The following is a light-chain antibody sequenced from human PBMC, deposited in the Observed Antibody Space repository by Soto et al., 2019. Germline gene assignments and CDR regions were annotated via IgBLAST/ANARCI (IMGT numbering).Light chain of an antibody. V-gene: IGLV1-40*01. Sequence: QSVLKQPPSVSGAPGQRVTISCTGSSSNIGTGYDVHWYQQLPGTAPKLLIYGHSNRPSGVPDRFSGSKSGTSASLAITGLQAEDEADYYCQSYDSSLSGSVFGGGTKLTV. J-gene: IGLJ2*01. CDR3: QSYDSSLSGSV. CDR1: SSNIGTGYD. CDR2: GHS.